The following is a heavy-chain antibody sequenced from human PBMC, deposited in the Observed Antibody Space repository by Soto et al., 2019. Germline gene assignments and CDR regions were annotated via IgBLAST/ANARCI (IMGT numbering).Heavy chain of an antibody. J-gene: IGHJ4*02. D-gene: IGHD2-21*02. CDR1: GFTFSSYA. V-gene: IGHV3-23*01. CDR2: ISGSGGST. Sequence: EVQLLESGGGLVQPGGSLRLSCAASGFTFSSYAMSWVRQAPGKGLEWVSAISGSGGSTYYADSVKGRFTISRDNSKNPLYLQMNSLRAEDTAVYYCAKSVVVVTAYLDYWGQGTLVTVSS. CDR3: AKSVVVVTAYLDY.